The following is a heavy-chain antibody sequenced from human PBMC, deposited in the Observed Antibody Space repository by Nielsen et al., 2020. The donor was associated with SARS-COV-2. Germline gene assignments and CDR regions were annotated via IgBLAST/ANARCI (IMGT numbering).Heavy chain of an antibody. D-gene: IGHD1-7*01. CDR3: ARAPGTTGREYYYYGMDV. CDR1: GYTFTSYG. V-gene: IGHV1-18*01. Sequence: ASVKVSCKASGYTFTSYGISWVRQAPGQGLEWMGWISAYNGNTNYAQKLQGRVTMTTDTSTSTAYMELRSLRSDDTAVYYCARAPGTTGREYYYYGMDVWGQGTTVTVSS. J-gene: IGHJ6*02. CDR2: ISAYNGNT.